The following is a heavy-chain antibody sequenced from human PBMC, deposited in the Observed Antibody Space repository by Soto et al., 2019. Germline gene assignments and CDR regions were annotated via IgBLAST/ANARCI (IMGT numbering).Heavy chain of an antibody. V-gene: IGHV6-1*01. CDR3: ARDENWNPKLKHGGFDP. D-gene: IGHD1-1*01. Sequence: SQTLSLTCAISGDSVSSNSAAWNWIRQSPSRGLEWLGRTYYRSKWYNDYAVSVKSRITINPDTSKNQFSLQLDSVTPEDTAVYYCARDENWNPKLKHGGFDPWGQGTLVTVSS. CDR2: TYYRSKWYN. J-gene: IGHJ5*02. CDR1: GDSVSSNSAA.